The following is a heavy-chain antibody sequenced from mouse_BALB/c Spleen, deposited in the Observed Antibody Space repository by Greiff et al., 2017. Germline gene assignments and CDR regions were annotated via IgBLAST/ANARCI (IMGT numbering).Heavy chain of an antibody. D-gene: IGHD1-1*01. Sequence: VQLQQSGAELVRPGTSVKVSCKASGYAFTNYLIEWVKQRPGQGLEWIGVINPGSGGTNYNEKFKDKATLTVDKSSSTAYMQLSSLTSEDSAVYYCARYYGSSSWWGQGTTLTVSS. CDR3: ARYYGSSSW. CDR1: GYAFTNYL. V-gene: IGHV1-54*01. J-gene: IGHJ2*01. CDR2: INPGSGGT.